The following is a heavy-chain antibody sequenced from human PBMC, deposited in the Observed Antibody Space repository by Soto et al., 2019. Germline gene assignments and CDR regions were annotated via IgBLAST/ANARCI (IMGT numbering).Heavy chain of an antibody. CDR1: GFTFGIYA. CDR2: ITTNGAAT. D-gene: IGHD2-15*01. Sequence: EVQLLESGGGLVQPGESLRLSCAPSGFTFGIYAMSWVRLTPGRGLEWVSTITTNGAATFYAGPVQGRFTLSRDNSKVTLFLQMNSLRDEDTAVYYCARGSSTWDYWGRGTQVTVSS. V-gene: IGHV3-23*01. CDR3: ARGSSTWDY. J-gene: IGHJ4*02.